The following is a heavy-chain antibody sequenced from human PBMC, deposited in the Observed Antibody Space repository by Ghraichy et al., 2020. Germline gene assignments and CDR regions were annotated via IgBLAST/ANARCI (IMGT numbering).Heavy chain of an antibody. Sequence: GGSLRLSCAASGFTFSSYVMSWVRQAPGKGLEWVSGISDSGGTTYYTDSVKGRFTISRDNSKNTLYLQLNSLRVEDTAVYYCAKGWLSGGASQFDNWGQGTLVTVSS. CDR1: GFTFSSYV. CDR2: ISDSGGTT. V-gene: IGHV3-23*01. CDR3: AKGWLSGGASQFDN. D-gene: IGHD3-3*01. J-gene: IGHJ4*02.